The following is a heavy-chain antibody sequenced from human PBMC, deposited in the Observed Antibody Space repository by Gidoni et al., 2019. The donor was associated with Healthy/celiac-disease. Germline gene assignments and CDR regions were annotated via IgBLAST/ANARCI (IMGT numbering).Heavy chain of an antibody. J-gene: IGHJ1*01. V-gene: IGHV3-48*01. Sequence: EVQLVESGGGLVQPGGTLRLSCAASGFTFSSYSMNWVRQAPGKGLEWVSYMSSSSSTIYYADSVKGRFTISRDNAKNSLYLQMNSLRAEDTAVYYCARVGGGSEYFQHWGQGTLVTVSS. D-gene: IGHD5-12*01. CDR1: GFTFSSYS. CDR3: ARVGGGSEYFQH. CDR2: MSSSSSTI.